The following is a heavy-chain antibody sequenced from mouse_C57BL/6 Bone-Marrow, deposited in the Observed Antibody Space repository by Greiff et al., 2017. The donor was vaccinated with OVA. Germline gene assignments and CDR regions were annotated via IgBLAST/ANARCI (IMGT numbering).Heavy chain of an antibody. CDR2: IYPGDGDT. D-gene: IGHD2-3*01. CDR3: ARGDDDGYYLGAY. J-gene: IGHJ3*01. V-gene: IGHV1-80*01. CDR1: GYAFSSYW. Sequence: QVQLQQSGAELVKPGASVKISCKASGYAFSSYWMNWVKQRPGKGLEWIGQIYPGDGDTNYNGKFKGKATLTADKSSSTAYMQLSSLTSEDSAVYFCARGDDDGYYLGAYWGQGTLVTVSA.